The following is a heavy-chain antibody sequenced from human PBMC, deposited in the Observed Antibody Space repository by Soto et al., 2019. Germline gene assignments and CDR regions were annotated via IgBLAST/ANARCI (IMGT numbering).Heavy chain of an antibody. D-gene: IGHD6-19*01. CDR3: ARDQMHSSGWYNDYYYGMDV. CDR2: INAGNGNT. J-gene: IGHJ6*02. CDR1: GYTFTSHA. Sequence: ASVKVSCKASGYTFTSHAMHWVRQAPGQRLEWMGWINAGNGNTKYSQKFQGRVTITRDTSASTAYMELSSLRSEDTAVYYCARDQMHSSGWYNDYYYGMDVWGQGTTVTVSS. V-gene: IGHV1-3*01.